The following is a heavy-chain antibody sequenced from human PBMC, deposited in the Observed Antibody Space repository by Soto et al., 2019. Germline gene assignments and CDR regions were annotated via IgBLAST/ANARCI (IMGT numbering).Heavy chain of an antibody. CDR3: ASSIATACFDY. D-gene: IGHD6-13*01. V-gene: IGHV1-3*01. CDR1: GYRFTTYA. J-gene: IGHJ4*02. CDR2: INADNGNT. Sequence: QVQLVQSGAEVKKPGASVKVSCKASGYRFTTYAMHWVRQAPGQRLEWMGWINADNGNTKYSQKFQGRITITRDTSASTGYMELGSLRSEDTAVYYCASSIATACFDYCGQGTLVTVSS.